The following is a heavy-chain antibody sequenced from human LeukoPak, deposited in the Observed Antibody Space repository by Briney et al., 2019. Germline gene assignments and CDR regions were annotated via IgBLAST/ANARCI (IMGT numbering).Heavy chain of an antibody. CDR2: ISYDGSNK. V-gene: IGHV3-30-3*01. J-gene: IGHJ4*02. Sequence: PGGSLRLSYAASGFTFSSYAMHWVRQAPGKGLEWVAVISYDGSNKYYADSVKGRFTISRDNSKNTLYLQMNSLRAEDTAVYYCARGFTRDYYGSGTIDYWGQGTLVTVSS. D-gene: IGHD3-10*01. CDR1: GFTFSSYA. CDR3: ARGFTRDYYGSGTIDY.